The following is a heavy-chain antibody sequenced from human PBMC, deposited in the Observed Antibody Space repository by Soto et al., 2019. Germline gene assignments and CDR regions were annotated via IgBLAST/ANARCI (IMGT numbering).Heavy chain of an antibody. CDR2: IIPILGIA. V-gene: IGHV1-69*02. J-gene: IGHJ4*02. CDR1: GGTFSSYT. CDR3: ARPYGDGRLDY. Sequence: QVQLVQSGAEVKKPGSSVKVSCKACGGTFSSYTISWVRQAPGQGLEWMGRIIPILGIANYAQKFQGRVTITADKSTSTAYMELSSLRSEDTAVYYCARPYGDGRLDYWGQGTLVTVSS. D-gene: IGHD4-17*01.